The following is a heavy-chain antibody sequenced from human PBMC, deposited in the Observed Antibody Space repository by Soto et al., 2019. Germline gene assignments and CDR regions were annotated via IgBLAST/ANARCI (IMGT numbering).Heavy chain of an antibody. J-gene: IGHJ6*02. CDR2: INPNSGGT. CDR1: XXXXXGYY. V-gene: IGHV1-2*04. D-gene: IGHD3-22*01. CDR3: ARERLSSGYYYYYYGMDV. Sequence: ASXKVSCKAXXXXXXGYYMHXXXXXXXXXXVWMGWINPNSGGTTYAQKFQGWVTMTRDTSISTAYMELSRLRSDDTSVYYCARERLSSGYYYYYYGMDVWGQGTT.